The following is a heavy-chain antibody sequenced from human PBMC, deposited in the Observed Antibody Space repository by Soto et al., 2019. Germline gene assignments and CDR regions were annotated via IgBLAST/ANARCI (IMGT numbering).Heavy chain of an antibody. Sequence: PSETLSLTCTVSGGSISSYYWSWIRQPPGKGLEWIGYIYYSGSTNYNPSLKSRVTISVDTSKNQFSLKLSSVTAADTAVYYCARVASARTIFGVVINNWFDPWGQGTLVTV. J-gene: IGHJ5*02. CDR3: ARVASARTIFGVVINNWFDP. D-gene: IGHD3-3*01. CDR1: GGSISSYY. V-gene: IGHV4-59*01. CDR2: IYYSGST.